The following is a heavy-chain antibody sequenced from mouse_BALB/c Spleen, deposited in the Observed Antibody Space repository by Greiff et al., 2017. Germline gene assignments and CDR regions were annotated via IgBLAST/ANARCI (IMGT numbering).Heavy chain of an antibody. J-gene: IGHJ3*01. CDR1: GFTFSDYY. Sequence: EVHLVESGGGLVKPGGSLKLSCAASGFTFSDYYMYWVRQTPEKRLEWVATISDGGTYTYYPDSVKGRFTISRDNAKNNLYLQMSSLKSEDTAMYYCARAHVARASWFAYWGQGTLVTVSA. V-gene: IGHV5-4*02. D-gene: IGHD1-1*01. CDR2: ISDGGTYT. CDR3: ARAHVARASWFAY.